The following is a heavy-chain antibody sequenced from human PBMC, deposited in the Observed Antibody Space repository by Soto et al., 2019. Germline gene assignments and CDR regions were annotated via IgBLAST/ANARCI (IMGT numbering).Heavy chain of an antibody. V-gene: IGHV3-23*01. Sequence: EVQLLESGGGLVQPGGSLRLSCAASGFTFNNYAMSWVRQAPGKGLEWVSVIGGSGGSTYYADSMKGRFTISRDNSKNTLYLQMNSLRAEDTAVYFCARPMGAAYCGGDCYTWDYWGQGTLVTVSS. CDR3: ARPMGAAYCGGDCYTWDY. CDR2: IGGSGGST. CDR1: GFTFNNYA. J-gene: IGHJ4*02. D-gene: IGHD2-21*02.